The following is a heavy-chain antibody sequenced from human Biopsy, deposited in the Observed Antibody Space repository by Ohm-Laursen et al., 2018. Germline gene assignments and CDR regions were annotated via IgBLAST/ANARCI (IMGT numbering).Heavy chain of an antibody. J-gene: IGHJ4*02. D-gene: IGHD5-24*01. Sequence: LRLSCAASGFTLSSYALNWVRQAPGKGLECIGTVFHSGITFYNPSLKSRVTISIDTSKNQFSLNLSSVTAADTAAYYCARHDGNGPFALDSWGQGTLVTVSS. CDR2: VFHSGIT. V-gene: IGHV4-30-2*03. CDR3: ARHDGNGPFALDS. CDR1: GFTLSSYA.